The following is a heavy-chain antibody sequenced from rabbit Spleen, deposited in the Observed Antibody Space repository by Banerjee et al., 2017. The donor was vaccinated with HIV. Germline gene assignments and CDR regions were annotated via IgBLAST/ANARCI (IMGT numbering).Heavy chain of an antibody. CDR2: INTATGKA. CDR1: GFSFSSSYY. V-gene: IGHV1S45*01. CDR3: ARDRGSGWGDAIDP. J-gene: IGHJ2*01. Sequence: QEQLEESGGDLVKPEGSLTLTCTASGFSFSSSYYMCWVRQAPGKGLEWIACINTATGKAVYASWAKGRFTISKTSSTTVTLQMTSLTAADTATYFCARDRGSGWGDAIDPWGQGTLVTVS. D-gene: IGHD4-1*01.